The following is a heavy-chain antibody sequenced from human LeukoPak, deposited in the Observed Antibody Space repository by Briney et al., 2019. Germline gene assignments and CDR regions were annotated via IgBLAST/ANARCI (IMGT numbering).Heavy chain of an antibody. CDR2: MNPNSGNT. CDR1: GYTFTSYD. CDR3: AEGRPKRIRFGRIPQNWFGP. J-gene: IGHJ5*02. D-gene: IGHD3-16*01. V-gene: IGHV1-8*01. Sequence: GASVKVSCKASGYTFTSYDINWVRQATGQGLEWMGWMNPNSGNTGYAQKFQGRVTMTRNTSISTAYMELSSLRSEDTAVYYCAEGRPKRIRFGRIPQNWFGPWGQGTLGTVPS.